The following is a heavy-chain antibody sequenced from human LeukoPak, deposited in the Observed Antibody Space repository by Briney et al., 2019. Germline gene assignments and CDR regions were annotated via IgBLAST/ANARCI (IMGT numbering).Heavy chain of an antibody. CDR1: GYTFTDSY. CDR2: INPNSGDP. D-gene: IGHD2-8*01. J-gene: IGHJ6*03. CDR3: ARSARHCNNGVCFTDYYIEL. Sequence: GASVKVSCKTSGYTFTDSYIHWVRQAPGQGLECMGRINPNSGDPNYPQKFQGRFTMTRDTSISTAHMEMSSLTSDDKAVYYCARSARHCNNGVCFTDYYIELGGKGTTVIVSS. V-gene: IGHV1-2*06.